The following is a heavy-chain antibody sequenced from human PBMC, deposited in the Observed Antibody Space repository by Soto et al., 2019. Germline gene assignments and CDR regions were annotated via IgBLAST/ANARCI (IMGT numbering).Heavy chain of an antibody. D-gene: IGHD1-26*01. Sequence: GGSLRLSCAASGFTFSSYAMSWVRQAPGKGLEWVSAISGSGGSTYYADSVKGRFTISRDNSKNTLYLQMNSLRAEDTAVYYCAKDTKGYSGSYYVYYYYGMDVWGQGTMVTVSS. J-gene: IGHJ6*02. CDR1: GFTFSSYA. CDR3: AKDTKGYSGSYYVYYYYGMDV. V-gene: IGHV3-23*01. CDR2: ISGSGGST.